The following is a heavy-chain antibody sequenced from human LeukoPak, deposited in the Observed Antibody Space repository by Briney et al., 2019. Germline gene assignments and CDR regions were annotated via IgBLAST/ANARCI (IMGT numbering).Heavy chain of an antibody. Sequence: PGGSLRLSCAASGLTFSGYSMNWVRQAPGKGLEYVSSITVSGSTYYADSVKGRFTISRDNSKNTLSLQMASLRAEDTAMYYCAKIAAGGPAYYFDSWGQGILVTVSS. J-gene: IGHJ4*02. CDR1: GLTFSGYS. D-gene: IGHD6-25*01. CDR3: AKIAAGGPAYYFDS. V-gene: IGHV3-23*01. CDR2: ITVSGST.